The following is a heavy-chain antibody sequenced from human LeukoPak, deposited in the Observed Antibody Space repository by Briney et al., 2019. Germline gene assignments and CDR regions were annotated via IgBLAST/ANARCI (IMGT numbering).Heavy chain of an antibody. CDR2: FDPEDGET. J-gene: IGHJ4*02. CDR1: GYTLTELS. D-gene: IGHD4-11*01. CDR3: ATVRGYSSYGGYYFDY. V-gene: IGHV1-24*01. Sequence: GASVTVSCKVSGYTLTELSMHWVRQAPGKGREWMGGFDPEDGETIYAQKFQGRVTMTEDTSTDTAYMELSSLRSEDTAVYYCATVRGYSSYGGYYFDYWGQGTLVTVSS.